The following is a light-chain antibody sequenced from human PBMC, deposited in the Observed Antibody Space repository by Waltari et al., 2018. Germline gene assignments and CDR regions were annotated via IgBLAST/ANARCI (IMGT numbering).Light chain of an antibody. Sequence: QSALTQPASVSGSPGQSITISCTGTSSDVGGYNYVSWYQQHPGKAPKLMIDDVSNRPSGVSNRFSGSKSGNTASLTISGLQAEDEADYYCSSYTSSSTSYVFGTGTKVTVL. CDR2: DVS. V-gene: IGLV2-14*01. J-gene: IGLJ1*01. CDR3: SSYTSSSTSYV. CDR1: SSDVGGYNY.